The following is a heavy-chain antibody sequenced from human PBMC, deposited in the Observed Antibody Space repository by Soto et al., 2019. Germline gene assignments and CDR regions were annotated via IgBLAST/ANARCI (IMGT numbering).Heavy chain of an antibody. CDR1: GGSFSGYY. Sequence: PSETLSLTCAVYGGSFSGYYWSWIRQPPGKGLEWIGEINHSGSTNYNPSLKSRVTISVDTSKNQFSLKLSSVTAADTAVYYCARGLSIEMATIYYYYYYGMDVWGQGTTVTVSS. CDR2: INHSGST. V-gene: IGHV4-34*01. J-gene: IGHJ6*02. CDR3: ARGLSIEMATIYYYYYYGMDV. D-gene: IGHD5-12*01.